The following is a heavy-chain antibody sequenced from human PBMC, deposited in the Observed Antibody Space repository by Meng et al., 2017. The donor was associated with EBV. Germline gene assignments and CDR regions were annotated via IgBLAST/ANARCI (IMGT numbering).Heavy chain of an antibody. V-gene: IGHV2-5*02. CDR3: AHIIAARPFDY. J-gene: IGHJ4*02. Sequence: ITLNESVPTLVTPSQPLTLTCTFSWFSLSTRGVGVGWIRQPPGKALEWLALIYWDDDKRYSPSLKSRLTITKDTSKNQVVLTMTNMDPVDAATYYCAHIIAARPFDYWGQGTLVTVSS. D-gene: IGHD6-6*01. CDR1: WFSLSTRGVG. CDR2: IYWDDDK.